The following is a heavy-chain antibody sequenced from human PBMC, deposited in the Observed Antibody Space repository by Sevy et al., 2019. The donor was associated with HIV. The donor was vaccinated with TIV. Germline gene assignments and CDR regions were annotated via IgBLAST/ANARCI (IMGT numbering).Heavy chain of an antibody. CDR1: GFDVSDNY. V-gene: IGHV3-53*01. CDR2: ISNRGLT. D-gene: IGHD3-10*01. Sequence: GGSLRLSCAASGFDVSDNYISWVRQAPGKGLEWVSVISNRGLTYYTDSVNGRFTISRDNSKNMVHLQMNSLRAEDMALYYCARGHWFAPPGWYYYDYWGQGALVTVSS. CDR3: ARGHWFAPPGWYYYDY. J-gene: IGHJ4*02.